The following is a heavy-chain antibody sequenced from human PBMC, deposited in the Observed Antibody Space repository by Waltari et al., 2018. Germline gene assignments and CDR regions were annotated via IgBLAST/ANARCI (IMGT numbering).Heavy chain of an antibody. Sequence: QVQLQESGPGLVKPSETLSLTCTVSGYSISSGYYWGWIRQPPGKGLEWIGSIYHSGSTYYNPSLKSRVTISVDTSKNQFSLKLSSVTAADTAVYYCASTGRYCSGGSCDYFDYWGQGTLVTVSS. V-gene: IGHV4-38-2*02. CDR3: ASTGRYCSGGSCDYFDY. D-gene: IGHD2-15*01. CDR1: GYSISSGYY. J-gene: IGHJ4*02. CDR2: IYHSGST.